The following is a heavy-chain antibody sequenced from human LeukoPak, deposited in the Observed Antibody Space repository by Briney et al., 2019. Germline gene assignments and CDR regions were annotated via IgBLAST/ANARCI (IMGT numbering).Heavy chain of an antibody. D-gene: IGHD2-2*02. CDR2: IYYSGST. V-gene: IGHV4-59*01. CDR1: GGSFSSYY. CDR3: ARVYRYYYMDV. J-gene: IGHJ6*03. Sequence: PSETLSLTCAVYGGSFSSYYWSWIRQPPGKGLEWIGYIYYSGSTNYNPSLKSRVTISVETSKNQFSLKLSSVTAADTAVYYCARVYRYYYMDVWGKGTTVTISS.